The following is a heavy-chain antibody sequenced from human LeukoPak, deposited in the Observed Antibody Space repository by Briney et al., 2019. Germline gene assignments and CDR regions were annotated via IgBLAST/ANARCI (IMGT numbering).Heavy chain of an antibody. CDR1: GGSISTYY. CDR3: ARDHRNYYDSDYGMDV. D-gene: IGHD3-22*01. J-gene: IGHJ6*02. V-gene: IGHV4-59*01. CDR2: IYYSGST. Sequence: SETLSLTCTVSGGSISTYYWSWIRQPPGKGLEWMGYIYYSGSTYYNPSLKSRVTISVDTSKNQFSLRLSSVTAADTAVYYCARDHRNYYDSDYGMDVWGQGTTVTVSS.